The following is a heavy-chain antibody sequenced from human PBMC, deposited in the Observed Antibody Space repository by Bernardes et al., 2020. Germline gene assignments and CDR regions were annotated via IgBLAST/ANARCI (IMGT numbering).Heavy chain of an antibody. CDR2: TYFRSKWYH. CDR1: GDSVSDNGAA. V-gene: IGHV6-1*01. CDR3: ARGRRAFDI. J-gene: IGHJ3*02. Sequence: SQTLSLTCGISGDSVSDNGAAWNWIRQSPTRGLEWLGSTYFRSKWYHDYEESFKGRITINPDTSTNHFSLQMNSMSPEDKAVYYCARGRRAFDIWGQGTMVTVAS.